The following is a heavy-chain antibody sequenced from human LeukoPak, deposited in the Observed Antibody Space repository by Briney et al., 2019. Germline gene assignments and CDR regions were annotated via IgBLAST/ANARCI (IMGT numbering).Heavy chain of an antibody. V-gene: IGHV3-7*01. D-gene: IGHD6-19*01. Sequence: GGSLRLSCAASGFTFSSHWMTWVRQAPGKGLEGVANIKQDGSEKYYVDSVKGRFTISRDNAKNSLYLQMNSLRAEDTAVYYCARDHTVGQWPTHFDYWGQGTLVTVSS. CDR3: ARDHTVGQWPTHFDY. CDR1: GFTFSSHW. CDR2: IKQDGSEK. J-gene: IGHJ4*02.